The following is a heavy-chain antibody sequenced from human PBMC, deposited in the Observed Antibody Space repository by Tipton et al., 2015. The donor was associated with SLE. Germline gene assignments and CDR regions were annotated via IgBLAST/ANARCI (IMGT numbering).Heavy chain of an antibody. V-gene: IGHV3-30*02. CDR3: AKDLARSGSYYGGFDY. D-gene: IGHD1-26*01. Sequence: GSLRLSCAASGFTFSSYGMHWVRQAPGKGLEWVAFIRYDGSNKYYADSVKGRFTISRDNSKNTLYLQMNSLRAEDTALYYCAKDLARSGSYYGGFDYWGQGTLVTVSS. J-gene: IGHJ4*02. CDR1: GFTFSSYG. CDR2: IRYDGSNK.